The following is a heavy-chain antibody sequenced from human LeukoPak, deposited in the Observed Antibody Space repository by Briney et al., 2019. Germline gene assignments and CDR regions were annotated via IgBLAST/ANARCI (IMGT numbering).Heavy chain of an antibody. CDR2: INPNSGDT. D-gene: IGHD5-24*01. Sequence: GASVKVSCKASGYTFTGYYMHWVRQAPGQGLEWMGWINPNSGDTNYAQKFQGRVTMTRDTSISTAYMELSRLRSDDTAVYYCASVESVDGYNLDYWGQGTLVTVSS. V-gene: IGHV1-2*02. J-gene: IGHJ4*02. CDR3: ASVESVDGYNLDY. CDR1: GYTFTGYY.